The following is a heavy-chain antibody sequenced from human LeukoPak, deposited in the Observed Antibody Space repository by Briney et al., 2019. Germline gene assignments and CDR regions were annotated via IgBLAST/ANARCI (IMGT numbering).Heavy chain of an antibody. J-gene: IGHJ4*02. CDR1: GGSFSGYY. CDR3: ARGLTTVTTTFDY. D-gene: IGHD4-17*01. V-gene: IGHV4-34*01. CDR2: INHSGST. Sequence: PSETLSLTCAVYGGSFSGYYWSWIRQPPGKGLEWIGEINHSGSTNYNPSLKSRVTISVDTSKNQFSLKLSSVTAADTAVYYCARGLTTVTTTFDYWGQGTLVTVSS.